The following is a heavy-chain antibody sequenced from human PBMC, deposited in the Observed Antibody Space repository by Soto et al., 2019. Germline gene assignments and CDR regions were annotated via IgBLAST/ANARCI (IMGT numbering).Heavy chain of an antibody. CDR2: ISSTGGST. V-gene: IGHV3-23*01. Sequence: VQLLESGGGLVQPGGSLRISCAASGFTFSRYAMSWVRQAPGKGLEWVSAISSTGGSTYYGDSLKGRFTISRDNSKNSLYLQMHGLRAEDTALYYCAKDVKGSGSLPSYYYGMDVWGQGTTVTVSS. CDR1: GFTFSRYA. D-gene: IGHD3-10*01. CDR3: AKDVKGSGSLPSYYYGMDV. J-gene: IGHJ6*02.